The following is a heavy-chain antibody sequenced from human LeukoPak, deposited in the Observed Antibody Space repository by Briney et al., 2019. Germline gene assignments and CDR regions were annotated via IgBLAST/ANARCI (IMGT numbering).Heavy chain of an antibody. D-gene: IGHD2-15*01. Sequence: SETLSLTCAVYGGSFSGYYWSWIRQPPGKGLEWIGEINHSGSTKYNPSLKSRVTISVDTSKNQFSLKLSSVTAADTAVYYCASWVDCSGGSCYARDWFDPWGQGTLVTVSS. V-gene: IGHV4-34*01. CDR1: GGSFSGYY. CDR2: INHSGST. CDR3: ASWVDCSGGSCYARDWFDP. J-gene: IGHJ5*02.